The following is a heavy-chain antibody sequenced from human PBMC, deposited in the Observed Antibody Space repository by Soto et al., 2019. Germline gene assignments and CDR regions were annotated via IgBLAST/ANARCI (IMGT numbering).Heavy chain of an antibody. J-gene: IGHJ2*01. CDR3: AKEPVGPDWYFDL. V-gene: IGHV3-23*01. Sequence: GESLKISCAASGFTFRSYAMSWVRQAPGKGLEWVSGIRGSGISTHYADSVKGRFTVSRDNSKNTLYLQMNSLRAEDTAVYNCAKEPVGPDWYFDLWGRGTLVTVSS. CDR2: IRGSGIST. CDR1: GFTFRSYA.